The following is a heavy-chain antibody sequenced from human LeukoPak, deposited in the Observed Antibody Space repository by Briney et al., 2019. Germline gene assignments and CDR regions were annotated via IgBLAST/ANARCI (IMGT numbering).Heavy chain of an antibody. V-gene: IGHV3-33*01. D-gene: IGHD2-2*01. CDR1: GFRFRSYG. CDR3: VRSARDCSSTSCRLDP. Sequence: GGSVRLSCAASGFRFRSYGVHWARPAAGKGLEWVAVICYDGSNKSYVDSVKGRFTISRDNSKNTLYLQMNSLRAEDTAVYYCVRSARDCSSTSCRLDPRGQGTLVTVSS. J-gene: IGHJ5*02. CDR2: ICYDGSNK.